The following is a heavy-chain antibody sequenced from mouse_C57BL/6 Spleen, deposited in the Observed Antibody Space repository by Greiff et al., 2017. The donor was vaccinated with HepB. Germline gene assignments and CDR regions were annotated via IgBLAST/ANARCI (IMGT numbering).Heavy chain of an antibody. Sequence: VQLQQSGPGLVQPSQSLSITCTVSGFSLTSYGVHWVRQSPGKGLEWLGVIWSGGSTDYNAAFISRLSISKDNSNIQVFFKMNSLQADDTAIYYCARIYYDSSYAMDYWGQGTSVTVSS. J-gene: IGHJ4*01. D-gene: IGHD2-4*01. CDR3: ARIYYDSSYAMDY. CDR1: GFSLTSYG. CDR2: IWSGGST. V-gene: IGHV2-2*01.